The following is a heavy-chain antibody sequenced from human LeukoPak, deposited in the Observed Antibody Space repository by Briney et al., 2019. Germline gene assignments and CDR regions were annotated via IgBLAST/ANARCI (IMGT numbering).Heavy chain of an antibody. D-gene: IGHD3-22*01. V-gene: IGHV3-33*06. CDR3: AKSNYYDSSGYYSS. Sequence: GGSLRLSCAVCGFTLSSYGMHGVRQAPGKGLEWVAVICCDGSNKYYADSVKGRFTISRDNSKNTLYLQMNSLRAEDTAVYCCAKSNYYDSSGYYSSWGQGTLVTVSS. J-gene: IGHJ4*02. CDR2: ICCDGSNK. CDR1: GFTLSSYG.